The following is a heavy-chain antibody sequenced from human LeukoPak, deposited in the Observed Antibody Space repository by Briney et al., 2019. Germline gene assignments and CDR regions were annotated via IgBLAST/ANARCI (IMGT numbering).Heavy chain of an antibody. D-gene: IGHD5-18*01. CDR1: GFPFCRYS. J-gene: IGHJ4*02. Sequence: GGSLRLSCAASGFPFCRYSMSWVRRAPGEGLEGVSAFYYSGYYTNYADSVQGRCTIYRENSKKTLYLQMNSLRAEDTAIYYCLKRSGYNYGYFDSWGQGTLVTVSS. V-gene: IGHV3-23*01. CDR3: LKRSGYNYGYFDS. CDR2: FYYSGYYT.